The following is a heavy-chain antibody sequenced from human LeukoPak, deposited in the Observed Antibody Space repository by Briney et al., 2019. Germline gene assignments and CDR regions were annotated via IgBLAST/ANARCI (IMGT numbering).Heavy chain of an antibody. Sequence: GSLRLSCAASGFTFDDYGMSWVRQAPGKGLEWVSGINWNGGSTGYADSVKGRFTISRDNAKNSLYLQMNSLRAEDTALYYCARGTYYYDSSGYYYHSRPKFEDYWGQGTLVTVSS. J-gene: IGHJ4*02. V-gene: IGHV3-20*04. CDR2: INWNGGST. CDR3: ARGTYYYDSSGYYYHSRPKFEDY. D-gene: IGHD3-22*01. CDR1: GFTFDDYG.